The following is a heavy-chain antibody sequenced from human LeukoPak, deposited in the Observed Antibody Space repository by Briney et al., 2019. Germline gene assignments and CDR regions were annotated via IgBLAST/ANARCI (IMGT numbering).Heavy chain of an antibody. D-gene: IGHD3-10*01. Sequence: GGSLRLSCAASGFTFSSYAMSWVRQAPGKGLVWVSRINSDGSSTSYADSVKGRFTISRDNSKNTLYLQMNSLRAEDTAVYYCAKWFGSWPPLVDYWGQGTLVTVSS. CDR2: INSDGSST. CDR3: AKWFGSWPPLVDY. CDR1: GFTFSSYA. V-gene: IGHV3-23*01. J-gene: IGHJ4*02.